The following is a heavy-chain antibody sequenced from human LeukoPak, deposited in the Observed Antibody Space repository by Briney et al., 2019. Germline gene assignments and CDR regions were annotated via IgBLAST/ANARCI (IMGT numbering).Heavy chain of an antibody. CDR1: GYPISSGYF. D-gene: IGHD2-15*01. V-gene: IGHV4-38-2*02. J-gene: IGHJ5*02. CDR3: VVVVVPGWFDP. CDR2: IFHSGYT. Sequence: SETLSLTCTVSGYPISSGYFWGWIRQPPGKGLEFIASIFHSGYTYYDPSLKSRVTISVDTSKNQFSLKLSSVTAADTAMYFCVVVVVPGWFDPWGQGTLVTVSS.